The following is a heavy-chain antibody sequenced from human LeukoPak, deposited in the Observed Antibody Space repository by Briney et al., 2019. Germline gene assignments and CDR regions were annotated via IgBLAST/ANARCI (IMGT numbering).Heavy chain of an antibody. CDR3: ARGTLSTPHYDILTGPRGWFDP. D-gene: IGHD3-9*01. CDR2: IIPILGIA. J-gene: IGHJ5*02. Sequence: SVKVSRKASGGTFSSYTISWVRQAPGQGLEWMGRIIPILGIANYAQKFQGRVTITADKSTSTAYMELSSLRSEDTAVYYCARGTLSTPHYDILTGPRGWFDPWGQGTLVTVSS. CDR1: GGTFSSYT. V-gene: IGHV1-69*02.